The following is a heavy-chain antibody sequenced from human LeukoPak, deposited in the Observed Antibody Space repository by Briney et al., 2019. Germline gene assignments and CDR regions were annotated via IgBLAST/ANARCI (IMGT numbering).Heavy chain of an antibody. J-gene: IGHJ3*02. D-gene: IGHD6-19*01. CDR2: ISSSSSYI. CDR3: ARDGIAVAEDAFDI. V-gene: IGHV3-21*01. CDR1: RFTFSSYS. Sequence: GGSLRLSCAASRFTFSSYSMNWVRQAPGKGLEWVSSISSSSSYIYYADSVKGRFTISRDNAKNSLYLQMNSLRAEDTAVYYCARDGIAVAEDAFDIWGQGTMVTVSS.